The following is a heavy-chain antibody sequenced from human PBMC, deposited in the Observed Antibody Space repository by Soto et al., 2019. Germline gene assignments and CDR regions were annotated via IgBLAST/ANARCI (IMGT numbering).Heavy chain of an antibody. J-gene: IGHJ6*03. CDR3: ARESGGATATLDYYYFYMDV. Sequence: ASVKGSCKTSGDSFNDYYIHWVRQAPGQGLEWLGWINPNGGATKYAQKFQGRVTVTRDTSIRTVYMELSSLRSDDTAVYYCARESGGATATLDYYYFYMDVWGKGTTVTVSS. V-gene: IGHV1-2*02. CDR2: INPNGGAT. D-gene: IGHD5-12*01. CDR1: GDSFNDYY.